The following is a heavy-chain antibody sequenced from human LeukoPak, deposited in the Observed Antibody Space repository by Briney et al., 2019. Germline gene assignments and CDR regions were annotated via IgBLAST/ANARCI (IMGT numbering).Heavy chain of an antibody. V-gene: IGHV3-30*18. CDR3: ANAYRGKYYYYDY. CDR1: GFTFSFYG. J-gene: IGHJ4*02. CDR2: LSYDGSNK. Sequence: PGRSLRLSCAASGFTFSFYGIHWVRQAPGKGLEWVAVLSYDGSNKFYADSVKGRFTVSRDNSKNTLYLQMNSLRAEDTAVYYCANAYRGKYYYYDYWGQGTLVTVS. D-gene: IGHD1-26*01.